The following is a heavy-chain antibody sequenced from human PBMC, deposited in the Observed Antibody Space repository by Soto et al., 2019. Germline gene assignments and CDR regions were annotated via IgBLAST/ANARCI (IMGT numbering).Heavy chain of an antibody. CDR3: ARGGHCSGGSCYDY. Sequence: ASVKVSCKASGYTFTSYDINWVRQATGQGLEWMGWMNPNSGNTGYAQKFRGRVTMTRNTSISTFYMELSSLIYEDTAVYYCARGGHCSGGSCYDYWGQGTQVTVYS. V-gene: IGHV1-8*01. CDR1: GYTFTSYD. CDR2: MNPNSGNT. J-gene: IGHJ4*02. D-gene: IGHD2-15*01.